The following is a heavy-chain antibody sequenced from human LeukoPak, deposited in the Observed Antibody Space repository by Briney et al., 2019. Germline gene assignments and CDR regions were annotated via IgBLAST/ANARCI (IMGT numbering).Heavy chain of an antibody. V-gene: IGHV3-11*04. CDR2: ISASGGII. J-gene: IGHJ4*02. CDR1: GFTFSDFY. CDR3: ARDSGYHYDSSGSENFDY. D-gene: IGHD3-22*01. Sequence: GGFLRLSCKVSGFTFSDFYMSWIRQAPGKGLEWLSYISASGGIIDYSDSVKGRFTISRDNAENSLYLQMNSLRSEDTAVYYCARDSGYHYDSSGSENFDYWGQGTLVTVSS.